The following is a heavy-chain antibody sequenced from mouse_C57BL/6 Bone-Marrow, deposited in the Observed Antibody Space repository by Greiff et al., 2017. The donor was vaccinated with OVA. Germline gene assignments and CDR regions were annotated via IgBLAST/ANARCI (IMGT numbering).Heavy chain of an antibody. Sequence: QVQLKESGAELARPGASVKLSCKASGYTFTSYGISWVKQRPGQGLEWIGEIYPRSGNTYYNEKFKGKATLTADKSSSTAYMELRSLTSEDSAVYFCARWVSGGYWGQGTTLTVSS. CDR3: ARWVSGGY. CDR1: GYTFTSYG. CDR2: IYPRSGNT. D-gene: IGHD4-1*01. V-gene: IGHV1-81*01. J-gene: IGHJ2*01.